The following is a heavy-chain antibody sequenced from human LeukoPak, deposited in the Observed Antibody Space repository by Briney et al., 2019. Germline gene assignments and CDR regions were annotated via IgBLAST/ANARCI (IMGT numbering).Heavy chain of an antibody. D-gene: IGHD2-15*01. CDR2: MYYAGNT. CDR3: ARNVAAGPGVAFDI. J-gene: IGHJ3*02. CDR1: GDSVSRFH. V-gene: IGHV4-59*08. Sequence: WETLSLTCTVSGDSVSRFHWSWIRQPPGKGLEWIGYMYYAGNTKYNPSLKSRVTMSVDTSKNHFSLKLSAVTAADTAVYFCARNVAAGPGVAFDIWGQGTMVTVSS.